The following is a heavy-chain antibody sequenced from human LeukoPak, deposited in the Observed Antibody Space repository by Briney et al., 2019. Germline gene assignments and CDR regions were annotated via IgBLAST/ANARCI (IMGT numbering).Heavy chain of an antibody. V-gene: IGHV4-34*01. Sequence: SETLSLTCAVYGGSFSGYYWSWIRQPPGKGLEWIGEINHSGSTNYNPSLKSRVTISVDTSKNQFSLKLSSVTAADTAVYYCARVMRGVVTPYYFDYWGQGTLVTVSS. CDR2: INHSGST. CDR3: ARVMRGVVTPYYFDY. CDR1: GGSFSGYY. J-gene: IGHJ4*02. D-gene: IGHD3-3*01.